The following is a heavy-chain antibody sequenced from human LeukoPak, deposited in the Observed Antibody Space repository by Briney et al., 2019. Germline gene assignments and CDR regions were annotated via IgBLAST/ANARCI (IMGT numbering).Heavy chain of an antibody. J-gene: IGHJ4*02. CDR3: ARVSGSSGFYYFDY. D-gene: IGHD5-18*01. Sequence: SETLSLTCTVSGDSIGTYYWSWIRQSPGKGLEWIGYTYYSGSTNYNPSLKSRVTISVDTSKNQFSLRLSSVTAADTAEYYCARVSGSSGFYYFDYWGQGSLVTVSS. CDR1: GDSIGTYY. CDR2: TYYSGST. V-gene: IGHV4-59*01.